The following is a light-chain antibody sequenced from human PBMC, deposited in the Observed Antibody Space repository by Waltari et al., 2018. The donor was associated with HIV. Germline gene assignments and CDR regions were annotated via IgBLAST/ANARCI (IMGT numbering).Light chain of an antibody. Sequence: QSALTQPRSVSGSPGQSVTISCTGTSSDIGYFDYVSWYHQYPGKAPKVIIYEVSQRPSGGPDRLTASKSGSTASLTISGLQDEDEADYYCCSYAGTYTYVFGTGTTVTVL. V-gene: IGLV2-11*01. CDR1: SSDIGYFDY. CDR2: EVS. J-gene: IGLJ1*01. CDR3: CSYAGTYTYV.